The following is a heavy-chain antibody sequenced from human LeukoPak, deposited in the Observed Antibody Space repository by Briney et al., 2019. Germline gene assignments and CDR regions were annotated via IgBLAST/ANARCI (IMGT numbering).Heavy chain of an antibody. Sequence: GGSLRLSCAASGFTFTNAWMNWVRQSPGKGLEWVARIKSKTDGGSTDYAASVKGRFTDSRDDSKNTLYLQMNSLETEDTAVYYCTTDGNCGSGFEYFQLWGQGTLVTVSS. CDR2: IKSKTDGGST. D-gene: IGHD3-10*01. CDR1: GFTFTNAW. CDR3: TTDGNCGSGFEYFQL. V-gene: IGHV3-15*01. J-gene: IGHJ1*01.